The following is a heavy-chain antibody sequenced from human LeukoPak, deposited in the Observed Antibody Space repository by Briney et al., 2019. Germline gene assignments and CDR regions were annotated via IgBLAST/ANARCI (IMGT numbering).Heavy chain of an antibody. V-gene: IGHV3-20*04. Sequence: GRSLRLSCVASGFIFNEYGMTWVRQIPGKGLEWVCGINGNGGRTGYADSVKGRFTISRDNAKNSLYLEMDSLRAEDTALYFCARLFNAGLGAPLDYGGQGTLVSVSS. CDR3: ARLFNAGLGAPLDY. CDR1: GFIFNEYG. J-gene: IGHJ4*02. CDR2: INGNGGRT. D-gene: IGHD1-26*01.